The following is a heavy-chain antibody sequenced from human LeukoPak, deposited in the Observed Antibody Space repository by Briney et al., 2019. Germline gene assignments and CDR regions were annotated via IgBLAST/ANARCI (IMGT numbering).Heavy chain of an antibody. D-gene: IGHD4-23*01. J-gene: IGHJ3*02. CDR1: GFTFSSYG. V-gene: IGHV3-30*18. CDR2: ISYDGSNK. CDR3: AKGWGGGNFDAFDI. Sequence: PGRSLRLSCAASGFTFSSYGMHWVRQAPGKGLEGVAVISYDGSNKYYADSVKGRFTISRDNSKNTLYLQMNSLRAEDTAVYYCAKGWGGGNFDAFDIWGQGTMVTVSS.